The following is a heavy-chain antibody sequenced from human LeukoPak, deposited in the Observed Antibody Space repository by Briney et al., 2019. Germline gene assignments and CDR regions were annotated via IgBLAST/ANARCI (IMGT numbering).Heavy chain of an antibody. V-gene: IGHV3-53*01. CDR1: GFTVITND. J-gene: IGHJ4*02. Sequence: PGGSLRLSSAASGFTVITNDMTWVRQAPGRGGEWVSVLYSDGNTKYADSVQGRFTISRDNSKNTLYLEMNSLSPDDTAVYYCARGVEPLAANTLAYWGQGTLVTVSS. CDR2: LYSDGNT. D-gene: IGHD1-14*01. CDR3: ARGVEPLAANTLAY.